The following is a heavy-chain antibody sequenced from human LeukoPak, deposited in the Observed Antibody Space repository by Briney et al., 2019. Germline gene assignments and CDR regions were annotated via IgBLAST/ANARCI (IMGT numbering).Heavy chain of an antibody. CDR2: IKGNGGST. D-gene: IGHD1-1*01. Sequence: GGSLRLSCVASGFTFDDYGMSWVRQAPGKGLEWVAGIKGNGGSTNYGDSVKGRFTVSRDNAKNCLLLQMDSPTVEDTALYYCARDGAIGTTFHYYYYYYMDVWGKGTTVTVSS. V-gene: IGHV3-20*04. CDR1: GFTFDDYG. J-gene: IGHJ6*03. CDR3: ARDGAIGTTFHYYYYYYMDV.